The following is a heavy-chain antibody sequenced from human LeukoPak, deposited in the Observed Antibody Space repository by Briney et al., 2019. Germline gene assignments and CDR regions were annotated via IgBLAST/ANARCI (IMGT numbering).Heavy chain of an antibody. D-gene: IGHD2-15*01. CDR1: GGSISSSNW. Sequence: SETLSLTCAVSGGSISSSNWWSWVRQPPGKGLEWIGEIYHSGSTNYNPSLKSRVTISVDKSKNQFSLKLSSVTAADTAVDYCANSPARTGAFDIWGQGTMVTVSS. CDR2: IYHSGST. CDR3: ANSPARTGAFDI. J-gene: IGHJ3*02. V-gene: IGHV4-4*02.